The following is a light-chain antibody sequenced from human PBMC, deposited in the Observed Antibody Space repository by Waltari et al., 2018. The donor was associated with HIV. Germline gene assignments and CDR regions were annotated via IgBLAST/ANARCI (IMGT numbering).Light chain of an antibody. CDR2: SDN. J-gene: IGLJ3*02. V-gene: IGLV1-44*01. CDR3: AAWDDSLDAWV. CDR1: SSNIGSKR. Sequence: QSVLTQPPSASGTPGKRVTISCSGSSSNIGSKRVNWFQQGPGTAPKLLMYSDNQRPAGVPDRFSGSKSGTSASLAISGLQSEDEADYYCAAWDDSLDAWVFGGGTRLTVL.